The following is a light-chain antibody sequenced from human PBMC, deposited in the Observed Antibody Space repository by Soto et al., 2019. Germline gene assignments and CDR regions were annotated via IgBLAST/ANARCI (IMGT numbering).Light chain of an antibody. Sequence: EIVLTQSPGTLSLSPGERATLSCRASQIISSSHLAWYQQKPGQAPRLLIYGASSRATGIPDRFSGSGSGTDFTLTISRLEPEDFAVYYCHKYGTSPLTFGGGTKVEIK. J-gene: IGKJ4*01. CDR3: HKYGTSPLT. CDR2: GAS. V-gene: IGKV3-20*01. CDR1: QIISSSH.